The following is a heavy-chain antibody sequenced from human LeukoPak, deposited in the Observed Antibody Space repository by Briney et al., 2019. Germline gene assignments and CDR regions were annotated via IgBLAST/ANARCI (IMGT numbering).Heavy chain of an antibody. Sequence: ASVKVSCKASGYTFTGYYMHWVGQAPGQGLEWMGWINPNSGGTNYAQKFQGRVTMTRDTSISTAYMELSRLRSDDTAVYYCARVPRLYCSGGSCYFDYWGQGTLVTVSS. CDR2: INPNSGGT. D-gene: IGHD2-15*01. CDR3: ARVPRLYCSGGSCYFDY. CDR1: GYTFTGYY. J-gene: IGHJ4*02. V-gene: IGHV1-2*02.